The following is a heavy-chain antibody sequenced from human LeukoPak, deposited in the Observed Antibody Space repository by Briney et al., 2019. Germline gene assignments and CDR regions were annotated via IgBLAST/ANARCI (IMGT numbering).Heavy chain of an antibody. D-gene: IGHD3-9*01. CDR2: ISSSGSTI. J-gene: IGHJ6*02. V-gene: IGHV3-11*01. CDR3: ARVLRYFIRGVSTQDYYYGMDV. CDR1: GFTFSDYY. Sequence: GGSLRLSCAASGFTFSDYYMSWIRQAPGKGLEWVSYISSSGSTIYYADSVKGRFTISRDNAKNSLYLQMNSLRAEDTAVYYCARVLRYFIRGVSTQDYYYGMDVWGQGTTVTVSS.